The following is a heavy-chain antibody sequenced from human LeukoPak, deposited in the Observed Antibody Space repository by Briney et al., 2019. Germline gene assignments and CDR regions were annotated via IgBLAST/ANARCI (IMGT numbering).Heavy chain of an antibody. Sequence: MSSETLSLICTVSGGSISSYYWSWIRQPPGKGLEWIGYIYYSGSTNYNPSLKSRVTISVDTSKNQFSLKLSSVTAADTAVYYCARVKSSSFDYWGQGTLVTVSS. CDR2: IYYSGST. CDR1: GGSISSYY. D-gene: IGHD6-6*01. J-gene: IGHJ4*02. V-gene: IGHV4-59*01. CDR3: ARVKSSSFDY.